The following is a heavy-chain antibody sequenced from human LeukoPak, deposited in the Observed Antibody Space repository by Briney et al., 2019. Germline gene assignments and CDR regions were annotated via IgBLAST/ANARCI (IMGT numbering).Heavy chain of an antibody. V-gene: IGHV3-48*03. J-gene: IGHJ1*01. CDR3: ARGIVVVTAIMVSEYFQH. D-gene: IGHD2-21*02. Sequence: GGSLRLSCAASGLTFSSYEMNWVRQAPGKGLEWVSYISSSGSTIYYADSVKGRFTISRDNAKNSLYLQMNSLRAEDTAVYYCARGIVVVTAIMVSEYFQHWGQGTLVTVSS. CDR1: GLTFSSYE. CDR2: ISSSGSTI.